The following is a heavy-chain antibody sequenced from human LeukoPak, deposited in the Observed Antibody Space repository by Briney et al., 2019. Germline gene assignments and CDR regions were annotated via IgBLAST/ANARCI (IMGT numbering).Heavy chain of an antibody. CDR2: IYYSGST. Sequence: SETLSLTCTVSGGSISSYYWSWIRQPPGKGLEWIGYIYYSGSTNYNPSLKSRVTISVDTSKNQFSLKLSSVTAADTAVYYCARAEDGSSPGVFDYWGQGTLVTVSS. V-gene: IGHV4-59*01. D-gene: IGHD6-6*01. J-gene: IGHJ4*02. CDR3: ARAEDGSSPGVFDY. CDR1: GGSISSYY.